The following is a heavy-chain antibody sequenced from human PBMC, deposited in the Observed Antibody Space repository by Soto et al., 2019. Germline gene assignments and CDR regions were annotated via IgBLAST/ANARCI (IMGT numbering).Heavy chain of an antibody. CDR3: ARPVRPGYSSD. CDR2: INPTSEYT. V-gene: IGHV1-8*01. Sequence: PSVKVSCKASGYTFTSYDINWVLQASGQGREWVGWINPTSEYTAHVQKFQGRVTLTMEISTATAYMELSSLASEDKAVYFCARPVRPGYSSDWGQGTQVTVSS. CDR1: GYTFTSYD. J-gene: IGHJ4*02. D-gene: IGHD2-15*01.